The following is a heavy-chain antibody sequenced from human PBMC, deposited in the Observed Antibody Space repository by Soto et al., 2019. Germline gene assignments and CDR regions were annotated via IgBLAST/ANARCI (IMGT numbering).Heavy chain of an antibody. CDR2: ISYDGSNR. CDR1: GFTFSSYA. CDR3: ARDRWSSGWGNYYYYGMGV. V-gene: IGHV3-30-3*01. D-gene: IGHD6-19*01. J-gene: IGHJ6*02. Sequence: QVQLVESGGGVVQPGRSLRLSCAASGFTFSSYAMHWVRQAPGKGLEWVAIISYDGSNRYDADSVKGRFTISRDNSKNTLYLQMNNLRAEDTAVYYCARDRWSSGWGNYYYYGMGVWGQGTTVTVSS.